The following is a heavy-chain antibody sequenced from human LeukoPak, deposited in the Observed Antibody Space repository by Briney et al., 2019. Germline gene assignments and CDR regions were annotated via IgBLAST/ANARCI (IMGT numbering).Heavy chain of an antibody. V-gene: IGHV3-21*01. Sequence: PGGSLRLSCAASGFTFSSYSMNWVRQAPGKGLEWVSSISSSSSYIYYADSVKGRFTISRDNAKNSLYLQMNSLRAEDTAVYYCARARFTRYYYYYMDVWGKGTTVTISS. CDR3: ARARFTRYYYYYMDV. CDR1: GFTFSSYS. D-gene: IGHD2-2*01. CDR2: ISSSSSYI. J-gene: IGHJ6*03.